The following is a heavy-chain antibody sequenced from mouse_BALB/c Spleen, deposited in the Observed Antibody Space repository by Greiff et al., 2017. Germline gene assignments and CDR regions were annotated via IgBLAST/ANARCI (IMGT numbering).Heavy chain of an antibody. CDR1: GFNIKDTY. J-gene: IGHJ3*01. Sequence: EVKVVESGAELVKPGASVKLSCTASGFNIKDTYMHWVKQRPEQGLEWIGRIDPANGNTKYDPKFQGKATITADTSSNTAYLQLSSLTSEDTAVYYCARVEAYWGQGTLVTVSA. V-gene: IGHV14-3*02. CDR3: ARVEAY. CDR2: IDPANGNT.